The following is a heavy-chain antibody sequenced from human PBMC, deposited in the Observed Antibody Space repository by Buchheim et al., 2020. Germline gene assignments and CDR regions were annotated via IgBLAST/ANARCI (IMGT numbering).Heavy chain of an antibody. D-gene: IGHD3-22*01. V-gene: IGHV3-21*02. CDR2: FSSGSSYI. CDR3: ARDYYDSSGPRGPDY. Sequence: EVQLVESGGGLVKPGGSLRLSCAASGFTFSTYXMNWVRQAPGKGLELVSSFSSGSSYIDYADSVTGGFTXSRDNAKNSLYLQMNSLTADDTAVYYCARDYYDSSGPRGPDYWGQGTL. CDR1: GFTFSTYX. J-gene: IGHJ4*02.